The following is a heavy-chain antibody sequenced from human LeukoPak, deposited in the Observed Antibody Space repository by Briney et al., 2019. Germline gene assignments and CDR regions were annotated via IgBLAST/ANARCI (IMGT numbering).Heavy chain of an antibody. CDR3: ARTTTGTTSGMDV. Sequence: SQTLSLTCALSGDSFSSNSAAWNWLRQSPSRGLEWLGRTYYRSKWYNDYAVSVKSRITINPDTSKNQFSLQLNSVTPEDTAVYYCARTTTGTTSGMDVWGKGTTVTISS. CDR2: TYYRSKWYN. D-gene: IGHD1-1*01. J-gene: IGHJ6*03. CDR1: GDSFSSNSAA. V-gene: IGHV6-1*01.